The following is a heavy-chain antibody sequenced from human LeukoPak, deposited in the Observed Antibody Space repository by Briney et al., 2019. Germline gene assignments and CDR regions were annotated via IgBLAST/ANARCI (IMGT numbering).Heavy chain of an antibody. CDR2: ISSSGSTI. CDR1: GFTFSSYE. V-gene: IGHV3-48*03. D-gene: IGHD4-11*01. J-gene: IGHJ4*02. CDR3: AREKVRLPYFDY. Sequence: GGSPRLSCAASGFTFSSYEMNWVRQAPGKGLEWVSYISSSGSTIYYADSVKGRFTISRDNAKNSLYLQMNSLRAEDTAVYYCAREKVRLPYFDYWGQGTLVTVSS.